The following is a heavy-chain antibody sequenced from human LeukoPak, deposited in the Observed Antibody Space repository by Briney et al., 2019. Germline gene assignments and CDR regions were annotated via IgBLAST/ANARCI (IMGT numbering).Heavy chain of an antibody. J-gene: IGHJ4*02. CDR3: ARHISGGATLD. Sequence: SETLSLTCTVSGGSISKYYCSWIRQPPGKGLEWIAYIYYTGSTYYNPSLESRVTMSVDTSKNQFSLSLSSVTAADTAVYYCARHISGGATLDWGQGTLVTVSS. V-gene: IGHV4-59*08. D-gene: IGHD2-15*01. CDR1: GGSISKYY. CDR2: IYYTGST.